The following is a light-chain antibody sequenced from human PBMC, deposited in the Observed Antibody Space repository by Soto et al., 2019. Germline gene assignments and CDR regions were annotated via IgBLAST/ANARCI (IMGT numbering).Light chain of an antibody. J-gene: IGLJ2*01. CDR2: LNSDGSH. Sequence: QLVLTQSPSASASLGASVKLTCTLSSGHSNYAIAWHQQQPEKGHRFLMKLNSDGSHSKGDGIPDRFSGSSSGAERYLTISTLQSEDEADYYCQTWVTGIHIFGGGTKLTVL. CDR3: QTWVTGIHI. CDR1: SGHSNYA. V-gene: IGLV4-69*01.